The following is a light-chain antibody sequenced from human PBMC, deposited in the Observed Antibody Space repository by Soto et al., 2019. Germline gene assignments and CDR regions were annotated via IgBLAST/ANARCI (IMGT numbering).Light chain of an antibody. CDR2: GAS. CDR3: LQTYSLPVA. CDR1: QTIGSH. V-gene: IGKV1-39*01. J-gene: IGKJ4*01. Sequence: DIQVTQSPSSLSASVGDRVTITCRASQTIGSHLNWYQQKPGTAPNLLIYGASSLQGGVPSRFSGSGSVTEFTLTISTLQPEDFATYYCLQTYSLPVAFGGGTNVEIK.